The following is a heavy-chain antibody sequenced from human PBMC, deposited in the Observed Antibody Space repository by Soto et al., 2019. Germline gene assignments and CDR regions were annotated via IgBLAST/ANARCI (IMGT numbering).Heavy chain of an antibody. D-gene: IGHD1-26*01. CDR3: ARVSGSYYHVYYFDY. J-gene: IGHJ4*02. CDR2: IYHTGST. Sequence: SETLSLTCVVSGGSISSTNWWTWVRQTPGKGLEWIGEIYHTGSTNYNPSLNSRVTISVDTSKNQFSLRLSSVTAADTAVYYCARVSGSYYHVYYFDYWGQGTLVTVSS. CDR1: GGSISSTNW. V-gene: IGHV4-4*02.